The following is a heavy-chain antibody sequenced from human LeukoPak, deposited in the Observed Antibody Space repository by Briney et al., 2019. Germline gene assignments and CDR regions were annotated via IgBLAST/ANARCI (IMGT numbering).Heavy chain of an antibody. V-gene: IGHV1-24*01. CDR3: ATVPLSSTSHSFDY. Sequence: ASVRVSCKVSGYTLTELSMHWVRQAPGKGLEWMGGFDPEDGETIYAQRFQGRVTMTEDTSTDTAYMELSSLRSEDTAVYYCATVPLSSTSHSFDYWGQGPLVTVSS. J-gene: IGHJ4*02. CDR2: FDPEDGET. D-gene: IGHD2-2*01. CDR1: GYTLTELS.